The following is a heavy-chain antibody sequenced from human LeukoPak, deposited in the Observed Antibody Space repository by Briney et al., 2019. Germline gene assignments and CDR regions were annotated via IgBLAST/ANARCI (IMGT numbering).Heavy chain of an antibody. Sequence: GGSLRLSCAASGFTFSSYGMHWVRQAPGRGLEWVAVISYDGSNKYYADSLMGRFTISRDNSKNTLYLQMNSLRAEDTAVYYCAKDPAAPITMIVAPDYWGQGTLVTVSS. V-gene: IGHV3-30*18. CDR2: ISYDGSNK. D-gene: IGHD3-22*01. J-gene: IGHJ4*02. CDR3: AKDPAAPITMIVAPDY. CDR1: GFTFSSYG.